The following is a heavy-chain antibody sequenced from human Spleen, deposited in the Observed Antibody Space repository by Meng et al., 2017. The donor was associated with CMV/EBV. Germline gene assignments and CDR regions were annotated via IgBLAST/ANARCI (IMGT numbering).Heavy chain of an antibody. CDR2: INHSGST. CDR1: GGSFSGCY. D-gene: IGHD6-13*01. CDR3: ARGIAAAGTDY. Sequence: PTCAVYGGSFSGCYWSWIRQPPGEGLGWIGEINHSGSTNYNPSLKSRVTISVDTSKNQFSLKLSSVTAADTAVYYCARGIAAAGTDYWGQGTLVTVSS. V-gene: IGHV4-34*01. J-gene: IGHJ4*02.